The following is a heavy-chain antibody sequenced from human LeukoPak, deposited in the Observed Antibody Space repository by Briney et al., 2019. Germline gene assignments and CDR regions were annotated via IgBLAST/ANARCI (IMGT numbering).Heavy chain of an antibody. Sequence: VESLNISCKGSGYSFTSYWIGWVRQMPGKGLEWMGIIYPGDSDTRYSPSFQGKVTISADKSISTAYLQWSSLNASDTAMYYCARLRTTQWCKYFDYWGQGTLVTVSS. CDR1: GYSFTSYW. CDR2: IYPGDSDT. CDR3: ARLRTTQWCKYFDY. D-gene: IGHD2-8*02. V-gene: IGHV5-51*01. J-gene: IGHJ4*02.